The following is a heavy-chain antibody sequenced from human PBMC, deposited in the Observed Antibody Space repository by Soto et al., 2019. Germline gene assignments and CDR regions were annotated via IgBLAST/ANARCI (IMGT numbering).Heavy chain of an antibody. CDR2: IKQDGSEK. J-gene: IGHJ5*02. V-gene: IGHV3-7*03. D-gene: IGHD5-12*01. Sequence: WGSLRLSCAASGFTFSSYWMSWVRQAPGKGLEWVANIKQDGSEKYYVDSVKGRFTISRDNAKNSLYLQMNSLRAEDTAVYYCARDREYSGYDRKYNWFDPWGQGTLVTVSS. CDR1: GFTFSSYW. CDR3: ARDREYSGYDRKYNWFDP.